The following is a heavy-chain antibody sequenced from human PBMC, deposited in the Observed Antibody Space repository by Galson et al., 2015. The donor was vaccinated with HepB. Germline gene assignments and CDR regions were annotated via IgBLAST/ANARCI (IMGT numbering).Heavy chain of an antibody. J-gene: IGHJ5*02. D-gene: IGHD3/OR15-3a*01. CDR2: MWYDGSNK. V-gene: IGHV3-33*01. CDR1: GFTFSHYG. Sequence: SLRLSCAASGFTFSHYGMHWVRQAPGKGLEWVAIMWYDGSNKEYVDSYADSVKGRFTISRDNSKSTLYLQMNSLRAEDTAVYYCARAVYYDFWNGFGPWGQGTLVTVSS. CDR3: ARAVYYDFWNGFGP.